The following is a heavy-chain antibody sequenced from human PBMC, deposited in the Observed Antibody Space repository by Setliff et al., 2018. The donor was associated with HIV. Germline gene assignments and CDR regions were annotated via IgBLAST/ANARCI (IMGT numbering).Heavy chain of an antibody. CDR1: GYTFIAYY. CDR3: ARTGYSSGWYYYYGMDV. J-gene: IGHJ6*02. Sequence: GASVKVSCKASGYTFIAYYIHWVRQAPGQRLEWMGQINPKSGDTDYAQKFQGRVTLTRDTSITTTYMELSSLSPDDTAVYYCARTGYSSGWYYYYGMDVWGQGTTVTVSS. CDR2: INPKSGDT. D-gene: IGHD6-19*01. V-gene: IGHV1-2*06.